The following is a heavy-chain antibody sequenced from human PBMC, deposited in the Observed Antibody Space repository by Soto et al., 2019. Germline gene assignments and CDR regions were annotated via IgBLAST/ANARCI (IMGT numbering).Heavy chain of an antibody. V-gene: IGHV1-69*13. CDR2: IIPIFGTA. Sequence: SVKVSCKASGGTFSSYAISWVRQAPGQGLEWMGGIIPIFGTANYAQKFQGRVTITADESTSTAYMELSSLRSEDTAVYYCAGSLGYCSGGSCYPRWFDPWGQGTRVTVSS. CDR1: GGTFSSYA. J-gene: IGHJ5*02. CDR3: AGSLGYCSGGSCYPRWFDP. D-gene: IGHD2-15*01.